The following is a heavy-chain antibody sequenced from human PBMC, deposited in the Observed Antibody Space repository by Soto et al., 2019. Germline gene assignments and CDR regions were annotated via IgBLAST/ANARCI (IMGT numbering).Heavy chain of an antibody. D-gene: IGHD3-22*01. V-gene: IGHV1-69*13. J-gene: IGHJ4*02. CDR2: IIPIFGTA. CDR3: ARDPRTIYYDSSGYDY. CDR1: GGTFSSYA. Sequence: GASVKVSCKASGGTFSSYAISWLRQAPGQGLEWMGGIIPIFGTANYAQKFQGRVTITADESTSTAYMELSSLRSEDTAVYYCARDPRTIYYDSSGYDYWGQGTLVTVSS.